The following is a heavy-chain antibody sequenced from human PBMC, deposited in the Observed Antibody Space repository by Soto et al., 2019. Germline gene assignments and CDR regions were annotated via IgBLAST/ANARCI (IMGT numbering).Heavy chain of an antibody. CDR3: ARGVYSSGWSYYFDY. CDR1: GFTFSDYY. V-gene: IGHV3-11*06. J-gene: IGHJ4*02. CDR2: ISSSSSYT. D-gene: IGHD6-19*01. Sequence: PGGSLRLSCAASGFTFSDYYMSWIRQAPGKGLEWVSYISSSSSYTNYADSVKGRFTISRDNAKNSLYLQMNSLRAEDTAVYYCARGVYSSGWSYYFDYWGQGTLVNVSS.